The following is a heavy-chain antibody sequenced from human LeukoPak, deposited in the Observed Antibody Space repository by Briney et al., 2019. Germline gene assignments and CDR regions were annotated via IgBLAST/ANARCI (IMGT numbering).Heavy chain of an antibody. CDR1: GFTFSSYG. D-gene: IGHD2-2*02. CDR3: AKGHCSSTSCYTPAEYFQH. CDR2: IRYDGSNK. Sequence: GGSLRLSCAASGFTFSSYGMHWVRQAPGKGLEWVTFIRYDGSNKYYADSVKGRFTISRDNSKNTLYLQMNSLRAEDTAVYYCAKGHCSSTSCYTPAEYFQHWGQGTLVTVSS. V-gene: IGHV3-30*02. J-gene: IGHJ1*01.